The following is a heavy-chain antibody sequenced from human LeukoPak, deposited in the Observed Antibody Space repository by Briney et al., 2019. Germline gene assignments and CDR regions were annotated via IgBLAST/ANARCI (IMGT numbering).Heavy chain of an antibody. D-gene: IGHD3-9*01. CDR3: ARESYDILTGSAGSWFDP. V-gene: IGHV1-2*02. CDR1: GYTFTGYY. CDR2: INPNSGGT. Sequence: ASVKVSCKASGYTFTGYYMHWVRQAPGQGLEWMGWINPNSGGTNYAQKFQGRVTMTRDTSISTAYMELRSLRSDDTAVYYCARESYDILTGSAGSWFDPWGQGTLVTVSS. J-gene: IGHJ5*02.